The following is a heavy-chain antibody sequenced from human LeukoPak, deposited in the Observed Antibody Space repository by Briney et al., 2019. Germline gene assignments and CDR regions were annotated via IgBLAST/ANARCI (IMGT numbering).Heavy chain of an antibody. V-gene: IGHV1-18*01. Sequence: ASVKVSCKASGYTFTSYGISWVRQAPGQGLEWMGWINTYNGNTNYAQKLQVRVTMSTDTSTSTAYMELRSLRSDDTAVYYCARGEYIAVAGTLAWDYYYGMDVWGQGTTVTVSS. D-gene: IGHD6-19*01. J-gene: IGHJ6*02. CDR3: ARGEYIAVAGTLAWDYYYGMDV. CDR2: INTYNGNT. CDR1: GYTFTSYG.